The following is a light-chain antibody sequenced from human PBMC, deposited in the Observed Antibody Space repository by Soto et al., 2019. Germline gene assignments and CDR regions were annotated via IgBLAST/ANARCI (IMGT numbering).Light chain of an antibody. J-gene: IGKJ5*01. CDR1: QSVSSN. V-gene: IGKV3-15*01. CDR3: QQYSNWPPIT. CDR2: DTS. Sequence: EIVMTQSPATLSVSPGERATLSCRASQSVSSNLAWYQQKPGQAPRPLIYDTSTRATGIPARFSGSGSGTEFTLTISSLQSEDFAVYYCQQYSNWPPITFGQGTRLEIK.